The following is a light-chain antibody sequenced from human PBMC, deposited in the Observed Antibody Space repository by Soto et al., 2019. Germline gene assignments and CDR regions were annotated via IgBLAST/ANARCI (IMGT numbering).Light chain of an antibody. CDR2: EVS. CDR1: SSDVGAYNY. J-gene: IGLJ1*01. Sequence: QSVLTQPASVSGSDGQSITISCTGTSSDVGAYNYVSWYQQRPGKAPKLMIFEVSNRPSGVSNRFSGSKSDNTASLTISGLQGDDEADYYCSSYTGNTPFFVFVTGTKVTVL. V-gene: IGLV2-14*01. CDR3: SSYTGNTPFFV.